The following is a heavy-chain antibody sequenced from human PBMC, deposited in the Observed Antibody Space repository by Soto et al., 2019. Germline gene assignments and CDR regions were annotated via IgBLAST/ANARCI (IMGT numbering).Heavy chain of an antibody. CDR1: GFTFSSYG. D-gene: IGHD4-17*01. J-gene: IGHJ6*02. V-gene: IGHV3-30*18. CDR2: ISYDGGNK. Sequence: RSLLLTCSASGFTFSSYGLHGVRQAPGKGLEWVAVISYDGGNKYYADSVKGRFTISRDNSKNTLYLQMNSLRAEDTAVYYCAKSTVTRGYYYYYGMDVWGQGTTVTVS. CDR3: AKSTVTRGYYYYYGMDV.